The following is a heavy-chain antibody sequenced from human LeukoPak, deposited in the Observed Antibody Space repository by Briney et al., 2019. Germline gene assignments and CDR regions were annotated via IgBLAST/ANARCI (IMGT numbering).Heavy chain of an antibody. CDR2: IYSGGST. CDR3: ARLDSGSLDY. D-gene: IGHD1-26*01. J-gene: IGHJ4*02. CDR1: GFTVSSNY. V-gene: IGHV3-66*02. Sequence: GGSLRLSCAASGFTVSSNYMSWVRQAPGKGLEWVSVIYSGGSTYYADSVKGRFTISRDNSKNTLYLQMNSPRAEDTAVYYCARLDSGSLDYWGQGTLVTVSS.